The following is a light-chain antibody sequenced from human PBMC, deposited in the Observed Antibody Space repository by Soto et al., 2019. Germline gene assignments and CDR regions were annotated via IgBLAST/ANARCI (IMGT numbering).Light chain of an antibody. CDR2: AAS. J-gene: IGKJ3*01. V-gene: IGKV1-39*01. CDR1: QSISSY. Sequence: DIQMTQSPSSVSASVGDRVTITCRASQSISSYLNWYQQKPGKAPKLLIYAASSLQSGVPSRFSGSGSGTDFTLTISSLQPEDFATYYCQQNYSTPFTFGPGTKVDIK. CDR3: QQNYSTPFT.